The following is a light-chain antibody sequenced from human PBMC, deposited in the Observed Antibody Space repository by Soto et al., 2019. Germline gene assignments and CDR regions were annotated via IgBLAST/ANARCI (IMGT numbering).Light chain of an antibody. Sequence: DIPMTQSPSTLSASVGDRVTITCRASQSISSWLAWCQQKPGKAPKLLIYDASSLESGVPSRFSGSGSGTEFTLTISSLQPDDFATYYCQQYNSYSYTFGQGTKLEIK. J-gene: IGKJ2*01. CDR2: DAS. CDR3: QQYNSYSYT. CDR1: QSISSW. V-gene: IGKV1-5*01.